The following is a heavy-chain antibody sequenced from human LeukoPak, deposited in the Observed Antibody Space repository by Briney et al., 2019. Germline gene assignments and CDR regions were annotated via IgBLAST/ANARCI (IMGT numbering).Heavy chain of an antibody. CDR2: IIPILGIA. D-gene: IGHD3-22*01. J-gene: IGHJ1*01. Sequence: ASVKVSCKASGGTFSSYAISWVRQAPGQELEWMGRIIPILGIANYAQKFQGRLTIHADQSTSTAYMELSSLRSEEPAVYYCARESRGPYDSSGYYRHAEYFQHWGQGTLVTVSS. V-gene: IGHV1-69*04. CDR1: GGTFSSYA. CDR3: ARESRGPYDSSGYYRHAEYFQH.